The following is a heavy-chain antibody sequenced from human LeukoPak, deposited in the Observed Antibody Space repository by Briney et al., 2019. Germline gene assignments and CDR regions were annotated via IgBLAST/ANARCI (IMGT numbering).Heavy chain of an antibody. CDR3: ARGPAAVHP. CDR1: GFTFSSYA. CDR2: ISYDGSNK. J-gene: IGHJ5*02. D-gene: IGHD6-13*01. Sequence: GGSLRLSCAASGFTFSSYAMHWVRQAPGKGLEWVAVISYDGSNKYYADSVKGRFTISRDNSKNTLYLQMNSLRAEDTAVYYCARGPAAVHPWGQGTLVTVSS. V-gene: IGHV3-30*01.